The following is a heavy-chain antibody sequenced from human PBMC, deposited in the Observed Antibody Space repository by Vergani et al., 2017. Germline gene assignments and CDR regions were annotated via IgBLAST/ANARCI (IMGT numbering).Heavy chain of an antibody. Sequence: QVTLQESGPVLVKPTETLTLTCTVSGFSLSNARMGVSWIRQPPGKALEWLAHIFSNDEKSYSTSLKSRLTISKDTSKSKVVLTMTNMDPVDTATYYCARSYSSGWYGVNDAFDIWGQGTMVTVSS. CDR3: ARSYSSGWYGVNDAFDI. J-gene: IGHJ3*02. CDR1: GFSLSNARMG. D-gene: IGHD6-19*01. CDR2: IFSNDEK. V-gene: IGHV2-26*01.